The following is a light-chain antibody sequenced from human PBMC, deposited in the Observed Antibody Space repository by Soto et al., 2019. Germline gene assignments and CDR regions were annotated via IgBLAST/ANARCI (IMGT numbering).Light chain of an antibody. CDR1: QIVGTS. Sequence: IVLTQSPATLSLSPGERASLSCRASQIVGTSLAWYQQRPGQAPRLLIYDASSRAAGIPARFSGGGSGTDFTLTISSLEPEDFAVYYCQQRFDWPLTFGGGTTVDIK. J-gene: IGKJ4*01. CDR2: DAS. V-gene: IGKV3-11*01. CDR3: QQRFDWPLT.